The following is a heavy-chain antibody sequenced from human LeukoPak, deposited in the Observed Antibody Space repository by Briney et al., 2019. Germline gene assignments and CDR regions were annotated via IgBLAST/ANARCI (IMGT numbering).Heavy chain of an antibody. Sequence: GGSLRLSCAASGFTLSSYAMSWVRQAPGKGLEWVSAISGNGDSTYYADSVKGRLTISRDNSKNTLYQQMNSLRAEDTAVYNCARGRGSYSLDYWGQGTLVTVSS. CDR1: GFTLSSYA. CDR3: ARGRGSYSLDY. V-gene: IGHV3-23*01. CDR2: ISGNGDST. D-gene: IGHD3-10*01. J-gene: IGHJ4*02.